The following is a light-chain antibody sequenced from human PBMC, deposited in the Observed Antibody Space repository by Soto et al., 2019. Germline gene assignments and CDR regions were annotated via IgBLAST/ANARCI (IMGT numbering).Light chain of an antibody. Sequence: DVQMTQSPSYLSASVGDSVTITCRASQGISSYLAWYQQKPGRVPKLLIYSASTLHSGVPSRFSGSGSGTDFTLTISSLQPEDVATYYCQQFNSVPNNFGPGTKVDIK. J-gene: IGKJ3*01. CDR2: SAS. CDR1: QGISSY. CDR3: QQFNSVPNN. V-gene: IGKV1-27*01.